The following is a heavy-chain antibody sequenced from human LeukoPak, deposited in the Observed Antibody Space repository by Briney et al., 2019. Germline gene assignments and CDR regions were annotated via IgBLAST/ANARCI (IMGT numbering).Heavy chain of an antibody. D-gene: IGHD2-2*01. V-gene: IGHV3-30*04. CDR1: GFTFSSYA. CDR2: TSYNGKDK. J-gene: IGHJ5*02. Sequence: GGSLRLSCGGSGFTFSSYAMHWVRQAPGKGLEWVAGTSYNGKDKFYADSVKGRFSISRDNSKDTLYLQMDSLRAEDTAVYYCAKGGSDIVVVPAATNWFDPWGQGALVTVSS. CDR3: AKGGSDIVVVPAATNWFDP.